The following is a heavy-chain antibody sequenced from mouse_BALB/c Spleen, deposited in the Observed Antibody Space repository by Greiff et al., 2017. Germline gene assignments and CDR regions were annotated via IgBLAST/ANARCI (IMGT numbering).Heavy chain of an antibody. J-gene: IGHJ4*01. D-gene: IGHD2-4*01. CDR1: GYTFTSYW. V-gene: IGHV1-7*01. CDR2: INPSTGYT. Sequence: VQGVESGAELAKPGASVKMSCKASGYTFTSYWMHWVKQRPGQGLEWIGYINPSTGYTEYNQKFKDKATLTADKSSSTAYMQLSSLTSEDSAVYYCARFDSNYCAMDYWGQGTSVTVSS. CDR3: ARFDSNYCAMDY.